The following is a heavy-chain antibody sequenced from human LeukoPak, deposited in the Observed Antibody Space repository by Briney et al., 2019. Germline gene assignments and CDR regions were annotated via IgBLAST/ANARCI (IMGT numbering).Heavy chain of an antibody. V-gene: IGHV3-23*01. CDR1: GFTFSSYA. CDR3: AKDQHVVVTAIFDY. J-gene: IGHJ4*02. D-gene: IGHD2-21*02. Sequence: GGSLRLSCAASGFTFSSYAMSWVRQAPGKGLEWVSAISGSGGSTYYADSVKGRFTIFRDNSKNTLYLQMNSLRAEDTAVYYCAKDQHVVVTAIFDYWGQGTLVTVSS. CDR2: ISGSGGST.